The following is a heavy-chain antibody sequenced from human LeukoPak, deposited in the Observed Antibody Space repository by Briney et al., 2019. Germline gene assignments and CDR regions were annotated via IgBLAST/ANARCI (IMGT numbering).Heavy chain of an antibody. V-gene: IGHV3-23*01. D-gene: IGHD2-2*01. CDR2: ISGSGGST. J-gene: IGHJ4*02. CDR1: GFTFSSYA. Sequence: GGSLGLSCAASGFTFSSYAMSWVRQAPGKGLEWVSAISGSGGSTYYADSVKGRFTIFRDNSKNTLYLQMNSLRAEDTAVYYCAKDKGIVVVPAAMGFDYWGQGTLVTVSS. CDR3: AKDKGIVVVPAAMGFDY.